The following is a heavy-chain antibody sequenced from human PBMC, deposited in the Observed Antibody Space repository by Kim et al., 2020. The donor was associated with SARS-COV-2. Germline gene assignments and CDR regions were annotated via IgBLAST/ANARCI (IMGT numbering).Heavy chain of an antibody. CDR3: ARDQGGYSYGYGVSYYYYYGMDV. CDR1: GYTFTSYA. V-gene: IGHV1-3*01. D-gene: IGHD5-18*01. Sequence: ASVKVSCKASGYTFTSYAMHWVRQAPGQRLEWMGWINAGNGNTKYSQKFQGRVTITRDTSASTAYMELSSLRSEDTAVYYCARDQGGYSYGYGVSYYYYYGMDVWGQGTTVTVSS. J-gene: IGHJ6*02. CDR2: INAGNGNT.